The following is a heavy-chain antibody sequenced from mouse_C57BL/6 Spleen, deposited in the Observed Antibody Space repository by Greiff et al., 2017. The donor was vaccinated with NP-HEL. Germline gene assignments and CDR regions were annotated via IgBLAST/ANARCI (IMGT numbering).Heavy chain of an antibody. CDR2: IYPGSGST. J-gene: IGHJ3*01. V-gene: IGHV1-55*01. D-gene: IGHD1-1*01. CDR3: ARKDGSWFAY. CDR1: GYTFTSYW. Sequence: VQLQQPGAELVKPGASVKLSCKASGYTFTSYWMHWVKQRPGQGLEWIGDIYPGSGSTNYNEKFKSKATLTVDTSSSTAYMQLSSLTSEDSAVYYCARKDGSWFAYWGQGTLVTVSA.